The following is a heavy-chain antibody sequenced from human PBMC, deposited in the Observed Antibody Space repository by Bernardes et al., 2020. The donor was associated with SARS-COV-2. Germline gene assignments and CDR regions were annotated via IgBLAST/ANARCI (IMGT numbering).Heavy chain of an antibody. CDR2: FDPEDGET. V-gene: IGHV1-24*01. J-gene: IGHJ6*02. Sequence: ASVKVSCKVSGYTLTELSMHWVRQAPGKGLEWMGGFDPEDGETIYAQKFQGRVTMTEDTSTDTAYMELSSLRSEDTAVYYCATTPPYCSGCSCYYYGMDVWGQGTTVTVSS. CDR1: GYTLTELS. CDR3: ATTPPYCSGCSCYYYGMDV. D-gene: IGHD2-15*01.